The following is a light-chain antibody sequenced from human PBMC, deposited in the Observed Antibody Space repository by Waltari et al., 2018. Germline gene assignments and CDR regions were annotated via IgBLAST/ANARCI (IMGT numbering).Light chain of an antibody. CDR1: SSDVQIYSL. CDR2: GGS. Sequence: QSALTQPASVSGYPGQSITISCTCPSSDVQIYSLVSWYQQHPGKAPKLIIYGGSQRPSGVSNRFSGSKSANSASLTISGLQAGDEADYYCCSYAGTYVFGTGTKVTVL. CDR3: CSYAGTYV. V-gene: IGLV2-23*01. J-gene: IGLJ1*01.